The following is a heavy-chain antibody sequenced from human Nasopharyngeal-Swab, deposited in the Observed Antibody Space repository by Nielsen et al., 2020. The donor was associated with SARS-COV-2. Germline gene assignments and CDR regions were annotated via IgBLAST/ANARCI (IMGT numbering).Heavy chain of an antibody. Sequence: GGSLRLSCAASGFTFSSYEMNWVRQAPGKGLEWVSYISSSGSTIYYADSVKGRFTISRDNAKNSLYLQMNSLRAEDTAVYYCARDRSEDDSSLPGMDVWGQGTTVTVSS. V-gene: IGHV3-48*03. CDR2: ISSSGSTI. J-gene: IGHJ6*02. CDR1: GFTFSSYE. D-gene: IGHD3-22*01. CDR3: ARDRSEDDSSLPGMDV.